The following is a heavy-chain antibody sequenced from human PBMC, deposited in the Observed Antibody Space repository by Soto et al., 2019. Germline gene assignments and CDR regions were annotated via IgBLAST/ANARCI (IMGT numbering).Heavy chain of an antibody. CDR3: ATLSN. V-gene: IGHV3-53*01. J-gene: IGHJ4*02. CDR2: IYSDGTT. D-gene: IGHD4-4*01. Sequence: GGSLRLSCAASGFTVSSNYMNWVRQAPGKGLEWLSIIYSDGTTNYADSVKGRFTISRDNFKNTLYLQMNNLRVDDTAVYYCATLSNWGQGTLVTVSS. CDR1: GFTVSSNY.